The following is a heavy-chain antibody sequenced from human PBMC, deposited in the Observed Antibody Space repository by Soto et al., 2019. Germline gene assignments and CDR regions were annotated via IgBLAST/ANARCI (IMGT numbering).Heavy chain of an antibody. D-gene: IGHD3-22*01. CDR2: ISGSGGST. J-gene: IGHJ4*02. Sequence: GGSLRLSCAASGFTFSSYAMSWVRQAPGKGLEWVSVISGSGGSTYYADSVKGRFTISRGNSKNTLYVQMNSLRAEDTAVYYCAKTYYYDSSGHYCDYWGQGTLVTVSS. CDR3: AKTYYYDSSGHYCDY. CDR1: GFTFSSYA. V-gene: IGHV3-23*01.